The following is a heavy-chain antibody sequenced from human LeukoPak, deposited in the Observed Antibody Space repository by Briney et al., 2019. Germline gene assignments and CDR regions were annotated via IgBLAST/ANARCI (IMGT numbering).Heavy chain of an antibody. Sequence: GGSLRLSCAASGFTFSYYAIRWVRQAPGKGLEWVALIWSDGSNKYYADSVKGRITISRDNSKNTVYLQMNSLRAEDTAVYYCARELFSSGSCPDGWGQGTLVTVSS. CDR2: IWSDGSNK. CDR1: GFTFSYYA. CDR3: ARELFSSGSCPDG. V-gene: IGHV3-33*01. J-gene: IGHJ4*02. D-gene: IGHD3-10*01.